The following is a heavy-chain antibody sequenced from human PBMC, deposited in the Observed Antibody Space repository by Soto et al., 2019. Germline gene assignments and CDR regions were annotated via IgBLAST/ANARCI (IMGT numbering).Heavy chain of an antibody. CDR1: GFTFSSYC. J-gene: IGHJ1*01. Sequence: GGSLRLSCAASGFTFSSYCMHWVRQAPGKGLEWVAVISYDGSNKYYADSVKGRFTISRDNSKNTLYLQMNSLRAEDTAVYYCAILTGYYTHAEYFQRWGQGTLVTVSS. D-gene: IGHD3-9*01. CDR3: AILTGYYTHAEYFQR. CDR2: ISYDGSNK. V-gene: IGHV3-30*03.